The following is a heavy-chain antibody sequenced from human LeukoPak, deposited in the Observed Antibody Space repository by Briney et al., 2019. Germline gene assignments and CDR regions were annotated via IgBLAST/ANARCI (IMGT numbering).Heavy chain of an antibody. CDR3: ARGTVSASAALGY. CDR1: GGSISSYY. CDR2: IYYSGST. V-gene: IGHV4-59*01. Sequence: MTSETLSLTCTVSGGSISSYYWSWIRQPPGKGLEWIGYIYYSGSTNYNPSLKSRVTISVDMSKNQFSLKLSSVTAADTAVYYCARGTVSASAALGYWGQGTLVTVSS. J-gene: IGHJ4*02. D-gene: IGHD6-13*01.